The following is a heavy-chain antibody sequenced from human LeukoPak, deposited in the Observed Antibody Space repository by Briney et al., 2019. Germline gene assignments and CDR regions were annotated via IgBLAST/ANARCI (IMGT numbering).Heavy chain of an antibody. CDR1: GGTFSSYA. CDR2: IIPIFGTA. D-gene: IGHD3-22*01. CDR3: ARAERVPSYYDPFDY. Sequence: ASVKVSCKASGGTFSSYAISWVRQAPGQGLEWMGGIIPIFGTANYAQKFQGRVTITADESTSTAYMELSSLRSEDTAVYYCARAERVPSYYDPFDYWGQGTLVTVSS. J-gene: IGHJ4*02. V-gene: IGHV1-69*13.